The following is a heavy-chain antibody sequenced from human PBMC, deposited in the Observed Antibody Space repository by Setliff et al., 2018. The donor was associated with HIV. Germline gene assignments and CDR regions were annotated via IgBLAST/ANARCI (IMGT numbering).Heavy chain of an antibody. CDR3: ARSWYYSDYKYFFDY. CDR2: VYWDNDK. J-gene: IGHJ4*02. CDR1: GFSLSTRGVG. V-gene: IGHV2-5*02. D-gene: IGHD3-22*01. Sequence: SGPTLVNPTQTPTLTCTFSGFSLSTRGVGVGWIRQPPGKALEWLTLVYWDNDKRYSPSLRSRLTITKDTSTNQVVLTMTNMDPVDTATYYCARSWYYSDYKYFFDYWGQGTLVTVSS.